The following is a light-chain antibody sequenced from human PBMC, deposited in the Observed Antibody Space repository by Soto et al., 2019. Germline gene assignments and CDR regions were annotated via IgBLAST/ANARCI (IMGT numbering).Light chain of an antibody. CDR3: ATWDTCLTAAV. CDR2: DND. V-gene: IGLV1-51*01. CDR1: SSNVENNY. J-gene: IGLJ1*01. Sequence: QAVVTQPPSVSATPGQKVTISCSGSSSNVENNYVSWYQQFPGTAPKFLIFDNDKRPSGVPDRFSASKSGTSATLAITGLQPGDEADYYCATWDTCLTAAVFGSGTKVTVL.